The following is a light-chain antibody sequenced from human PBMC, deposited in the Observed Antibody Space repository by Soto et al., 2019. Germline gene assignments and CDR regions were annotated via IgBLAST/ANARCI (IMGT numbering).Light chain of an antibody. J-gene: IGKJ5*01. Sequence: EIVMTQSPATLSLSPGERATLSCRASQTIDNTLAWYQRKPGQAPRLLIYDASTRATGVPARFSGSGSGTDFTLTISSLQSEDSAVYFCQQYNNWPFSFGQGTRLENK. CDR3: QQYNNWPFS. CDR2: DAS. V-gene: IGKV3-15*01. CDR1: QTIDNT.